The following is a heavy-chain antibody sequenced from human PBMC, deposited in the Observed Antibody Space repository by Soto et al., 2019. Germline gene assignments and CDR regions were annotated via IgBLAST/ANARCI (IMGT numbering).Heavy chain of an antibody. J-gene: IGHJ4*02. CDR1: GFPFTTYG. CDR2: ISHDGSNK. CDR3: VGDKYSFDY. V-gene: IGHV3-30*03. Sequence: QVQLVESGGGVVQPGRSLRLSCAASGFPFTTYGMHFFLEGPGKGLEWVAVISHDGSNKYYADSVKGRFTISRDNSKNTLYLQMNSLRPEDTALYYCVGDKYSFDYRGQGTLVTVSS.